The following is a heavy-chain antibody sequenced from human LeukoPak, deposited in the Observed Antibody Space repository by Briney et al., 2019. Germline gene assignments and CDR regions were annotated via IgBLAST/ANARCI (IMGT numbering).Heavy chain of an antibody. D-gene: IGHD6-19*01. Sequence: SETLSLTCTVSGGSISSYCWSWIREPPGKGLEWIGYMYYSWSTNYNPSLKSRVTISVDTSKNQFSLNLSSVTAADTAVYYCARGVSGWHQFDYWGQGTLVTVSS. J-gene: IGHJ4*02. V-gene: IGHV4-59*01. CDR1: GGSISSYC. CDR3: ARGVSGWHQFDY. CDR2: MYYSWST.